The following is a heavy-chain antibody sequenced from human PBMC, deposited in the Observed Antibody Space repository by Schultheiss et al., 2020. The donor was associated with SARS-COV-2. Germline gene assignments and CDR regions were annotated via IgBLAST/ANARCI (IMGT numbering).Heavy chain of an antibody. V-gene: IGHV3-48*04. CDR3: ARVAMTTVTELDY. Sequence: GGSLRLSCAASGFTFSSYAMNWVRQAAGKGLEWVSYISSTSSTIYYADSVKGRFTISRDNAKNSLYLQMNSLRAEDTAVYYCARVAMTTVTELDYWGQGTLVTVSS. J-gene: IGHJ4*02. CDR2: ISSTSSTI. CDR1: GFTFSSYA. D-gene: IGHD4-17*01.